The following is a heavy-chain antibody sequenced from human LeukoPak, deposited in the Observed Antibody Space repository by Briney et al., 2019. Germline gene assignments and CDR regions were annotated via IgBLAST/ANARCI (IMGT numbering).Heavy chain of an antibody. V-gene: IGHV3-23*01. CDR1: GFTFSSYG. D-gene: IGHD3-22*01. CDR3: AKGSVPYSSSWYVDSSGYYYVPPLVFDY. J-gene: IGHJ4*02. CDR2: ISGSGGST. Sequence: PGGSLRLSCAASGFTFSSYGMHWVRQAPGKGLEWVSAISGSGGSTYYADSVKGRFTISRDNSKNTLYLQMNSLRAEDTAVYYCAKGSVPYSSSWYVDSSGYYYVPPLVFDYWGQGTLVTVSS.